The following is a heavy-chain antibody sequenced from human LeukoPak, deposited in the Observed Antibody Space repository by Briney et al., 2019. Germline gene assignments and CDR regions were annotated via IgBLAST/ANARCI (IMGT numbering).Heavy chain of an antibody. V-gene: IGHV4-34*01. CDR1: GGSFSGYY. J-gene: IGHJ4*02. D-gene: IGHD6-19*01. Sequence: SETLSLTCAVYGGSFSGYYWSWIRQPPGKGLEWIGEINHSGSTNYNPSLKSRVTISVDTSKNQFSLKLSSVTAADTAVYYCATYSSGWYYFDYWGQGTLVTVSS. CDR3: ATYSSGWYYFDY. CDR2: INHSGST.